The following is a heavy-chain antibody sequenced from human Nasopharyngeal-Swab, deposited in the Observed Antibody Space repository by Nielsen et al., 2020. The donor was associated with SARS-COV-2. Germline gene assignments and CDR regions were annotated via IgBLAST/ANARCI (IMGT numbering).Heavy chain of an antibody. CDR2: ISWNSGSI. CDR3: ARDIEGGLGLRY. J-gene: IGHJ4*02. Sequence: GGSLRLSCAASGFTFDDYAMHWVRQAPGKGLEWVSGISWNSGSIGYADSVKGRFTISRDNAKNSLYLQMNRLRAEDTAVYYCARDIEGGLGLRYWGQGTLVTVSS. V-gene: IGHV3-9*01. CDR1: GFTFDDYA. D-gene: IGHD2-15*01.